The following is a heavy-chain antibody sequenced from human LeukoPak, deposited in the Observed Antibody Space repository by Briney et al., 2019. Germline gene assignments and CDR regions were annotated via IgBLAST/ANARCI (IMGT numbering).Heavy chain of an antibody. D-gene: IGHD6-13*01. CDR3: ARVRIAAAPPPYYFDY. J-gene: IGHJ4*02. V-gene: IGHV3-21*01. CDR2: ISSSSSYI. CDR1: GFTFGSYS. Sequence: GGSLRLSCAASGFTFGSYSMNWVRQAPGKGLEWVSSISSSSSYIYYADSVKGRFTISRDNAKNSLYLQMNSLRAEDTAVYYCARVRIAAAPPPYYFDYWGQGTLVTVSS.